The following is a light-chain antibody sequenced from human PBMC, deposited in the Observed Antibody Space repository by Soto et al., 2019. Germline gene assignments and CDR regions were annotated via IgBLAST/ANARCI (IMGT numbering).Light chain of an antibody. J-gene: IGKJ1*01. CDR2: GAS. CDR3: QHFGGSLWT. CDR1: QSVSSSY. V-gene: IGKV3-20*01. Sequence: EIVLTQSPGTLSLSPGERATLSCRASQSVSSSYLAWYQQKPGQAPRLLIYGASSRATGIPDRFSGSGSGTDFTLTISRLELEDIAVYYCQHFGGSLWTFGQGTKVEIK.